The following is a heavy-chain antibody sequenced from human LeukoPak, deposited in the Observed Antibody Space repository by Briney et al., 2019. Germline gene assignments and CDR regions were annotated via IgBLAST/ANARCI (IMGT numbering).Heavy chain of an antibody. V-gene: IGHV3-48*03. Sequence: GGSLRLSCAAPGFTFSGSEMNWVRQAPGKGLEWVSYISTNGRTIYYADSVKGRFTMSRDNAKNSLYLQMNNLRPEDTAVFYCARGQGYESYYYMDVWGKGTTVSVSS. J-gene: IGHJ6*03. CDR2: ISTNGRTI. CDR3: ARGQGYESYYYMDV. D-gene: IGHD2-2*01. CDR1: GFTFSGSE.